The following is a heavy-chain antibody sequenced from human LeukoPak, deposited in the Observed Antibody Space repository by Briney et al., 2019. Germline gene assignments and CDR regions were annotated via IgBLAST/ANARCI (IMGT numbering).Heavy chain of an antibody. J-gene: IGHJ1*01. CDR3: ARAPSEIGGYYPEYFRH. CDR1: GFTFSNYW. Sequence: GGSLRLSCAAAGFTFSNYWMHWVRHAPGKGLVWVSRIKSDGRTNYADSVKGRFTISRDNAKNTVSLQMNSLRAEHTGVYYCARAPSEIGGYYPEYFRHWGQGTLVTVSS. CDR2: IKSDGRT. D-gene: IGHD3-22*01. V-gene: IGHV3-74*01.